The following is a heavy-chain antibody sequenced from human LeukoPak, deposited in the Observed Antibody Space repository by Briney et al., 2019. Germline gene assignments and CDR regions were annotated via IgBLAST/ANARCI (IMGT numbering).Heavy chain of an antibody. CDR2: ISTYNGNT. CDR1: GYTFTSYG. Sequence: ASVKVSCKASGYTFTSYGISWVRQAPGQGLEWMGWISTYNGNTKYAQKFQVRLTMTTDTSTTTAYMELRSLRSDDTAVYYCARLPSDDFWSGYHFKGHFDHWGQGTPVTVSS. V-gene: IGHV1-18*01. J-gene: IGHJ4*02. CDR3: ARLPSDDFWSGYHFKGHFDH. D-gene: IGHD3-3*01.